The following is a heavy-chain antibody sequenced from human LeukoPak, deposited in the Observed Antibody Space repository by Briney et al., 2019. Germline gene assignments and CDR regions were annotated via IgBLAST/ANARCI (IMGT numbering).Heavy chain of an antibody. D-gene: IGHD1-26*01. CDR1: GFTFSSYA. V-gene: IGHV3-30-3*01. Sequence: GGSLRLSCAASGFTFSSYAMHWVRQAPGKGLEWVAVISYDGSNKYYADSVKGRFTISIDNSKNTLYLQMNSLRAEDTAVYYCARDPQELGGGYYFDYWGQGTLVTVSS. CDR2: ISYDGSNK. CDR3: ARDPQELGGGYYFDY. J-gene: IGHJ4*02.